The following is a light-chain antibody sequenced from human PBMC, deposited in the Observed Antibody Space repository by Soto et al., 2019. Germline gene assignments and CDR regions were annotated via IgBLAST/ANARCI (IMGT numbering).Light chain of an antibody. V-gene: IGLV7-46*01. CDR3: LLSYNGARV. CDR1: TGAVTSGHY. J-gene: IGLJ3*02. Sequence: QAVVTQEPSLTVSPGGTVTLTCGSSTGAVTSGHYPYWFQQKPGQAPRTLIYDTNNKHSWTPARFSGSLLGGKAALTLSGAQPEDEADYYCLLSYNGARVFGGGTKVTVL. CDR2: DTN.